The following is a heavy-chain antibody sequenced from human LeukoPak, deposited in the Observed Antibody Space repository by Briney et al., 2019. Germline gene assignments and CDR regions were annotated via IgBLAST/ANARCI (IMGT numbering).Heavy chain of an antibody. V-gene: IGHV3-21*01. CDR1: GFTFSSYN. D-gene: IGHD2-2*01. CDR2: IDSSSRYI. J-gene: IGHJ4*02. Sequence: PGGSLRLSCAASGFTFSSYNMDWVRQAPGEGLEWVSFIDSSSRYIYQADSVKVRFTISRDNAKSSVFLQMNSLRAEDTAVYYCARVGGHCTSTSCPPPDYWGQGTLVTVSS. CDR3: ARVGGHCTSTSCPPPDY.